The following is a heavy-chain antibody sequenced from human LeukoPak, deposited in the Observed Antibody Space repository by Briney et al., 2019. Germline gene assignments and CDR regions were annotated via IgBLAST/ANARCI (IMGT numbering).Heavy chain of an antibody. Sequence: PGGSLRLSCAASGFTFSSYWMSWVRQAPGKGLEWVANIKQDGSEKYYVDSVEGRFTISRDNAKNSLYLQMNSLRAEDTAVYYCARGRERWLQFSSREFDYWGQGTLVTVSS. CDR1: GFTFSSYW. CDR2: IKQDGSEK. D-gene: IGHD5-24*01. J-gene: IGHJ4*02. CDR3: ARGRERWLQFSSREFDY. V-gene: IGHV3-7*01.